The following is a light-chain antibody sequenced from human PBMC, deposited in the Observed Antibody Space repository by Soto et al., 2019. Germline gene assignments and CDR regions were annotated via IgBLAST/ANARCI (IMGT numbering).Light chain of an antibody. CDR2: DVN. CDR1: SSDIGAYNF. V-gene: IGLV2-14*03. J-gene: IGLJ2*01. Sequence: QSALTQPASVSGSPGQSITISCTGTSSDIGAYNFVSWYQQHPGKAPKLMLYDVNIRPSGVSNRFSGSKSGNTASLTISGLQAEEEAEYYRTSRTTRPTKVFGGGTQLTVL. CDR3: TSRTTRPTKV.